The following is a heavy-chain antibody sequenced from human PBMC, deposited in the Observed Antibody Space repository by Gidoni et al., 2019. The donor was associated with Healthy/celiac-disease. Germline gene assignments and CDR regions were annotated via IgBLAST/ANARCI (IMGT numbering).Heavy chain of an antibody. V-gene: IGHV1-69*06. J-gene: IGHJ6*03. CDR3: ATPYYDFWSGSYNYYYYYYMDV. CDR1: GGTFSSYA. CDR2: IIPIFGTA. Sequence: QVQLVQSGAEVKKPGSSVKVSCKASGGTFSSYAISWVRQAPGQGLEWMGGIIPIFGTANYAQKFQGRVTITAYKSTSTAYMELSSLRSEDTAVYYCATPYYDFWSGSYNYYYYYYMDVWGKGTTVTVSS. D-gene: IGHD3-3*01.